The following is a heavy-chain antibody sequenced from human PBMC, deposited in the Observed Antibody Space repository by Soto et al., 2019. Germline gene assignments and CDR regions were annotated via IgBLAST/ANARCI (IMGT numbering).Heavy chain of an antibody. CDR2: IYPGDSDA. J-gene: IGHJ5*02. V-gene: IGHV5-51*01. Sequence: GESRKISFTGVGYIFTSYWIAWVRQMPGKGLEWMLIIYPGDSDAGYRPSFQGQVTISADKTIPTVCRQIKSRRPQDAASYYCAPDTYCGGDCYSPDWLDPWGQGTLVTVSS. CDR1: GYIFTSYW. CDR3: APDTYCGGDCYSPDWLDP. D-gene: IGHD2-21*02.